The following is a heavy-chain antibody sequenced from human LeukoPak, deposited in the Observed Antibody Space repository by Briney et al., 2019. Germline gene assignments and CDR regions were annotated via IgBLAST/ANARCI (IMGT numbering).Heavy chain of an antibody. J-gene: IGHJ4*02. V-gene: IGHV6-1*01. Sequence: SQTLSLTCAISGDSVSTASNAWYWIRQSPSRGLEWLGRTYYNSKWYTDYAVSVSGRTTINPDTSRNQLSLQLSFVTPEDTAVYYCARRFQITMVRGVYYWGRKYTNYFDYWGQGTLVTVSS. CDR2: TYYNSKWYT. D-gene: IGHD3-10*01. CDR3: ARRFQITMVRGVYYWGRKYTNYFDY. CDR1: GDSVSTASNA.